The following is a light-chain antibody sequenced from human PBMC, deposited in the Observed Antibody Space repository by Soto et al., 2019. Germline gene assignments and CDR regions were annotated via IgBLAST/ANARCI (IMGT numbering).Light chain of an antibody. CDR3: SSYTDSSNYV. J-gene: IGLJ1*01. CDR2: EVS. V-gene: IGLV2-14*01. CDR1: SSDIGAYNY. Sequence: QSVLTQPASVSGSPGQSITISCTGTSSDIGAYNYVSWYQHYPGKAPRLMISEVSSRPSGISNRFSGSKSGNSASLTISGLQAEDEADYYCSSYTDSSNYVFGTGTKVTVL.